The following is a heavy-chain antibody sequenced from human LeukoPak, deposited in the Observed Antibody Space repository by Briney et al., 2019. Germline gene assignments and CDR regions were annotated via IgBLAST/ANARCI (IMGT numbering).Heavy chain of an antibody. CDR2: MNPNSGNT. D-gene: IGHD3-10*01. Sequence: ASVKVSCKASGYTFTSYDINWVRQATGQGLEWVGWMNPNSGNTGYAQKFQGRVTMTRNTSISTAYMELSSLRSEDTAVYYCARGLSYYYGSGSYVDVWGKGTTVTISS. V-gene: IGHV1-8*01. J-gene: IGHJ6*04. CDR1: GYTFTSYD. CDR3: ARGLSYYYGSGSYVDV.